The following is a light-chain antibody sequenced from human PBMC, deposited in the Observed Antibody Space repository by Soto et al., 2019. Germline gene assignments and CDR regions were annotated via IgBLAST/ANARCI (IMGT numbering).Light chain of an antibody. CDR3: QQPGSWGIP. CDR1: QSVSSNS. CDR2: AAS. J-gene: IGKJ3*01. Sequence: PVESGRVSCNTSQSVSSNSLAWHQQKPGQAPRLLMYAASSRAAGIPDRFSGSGSGTDFTLTISRLEPEDFAVYYCQQPGSWGIPFGPGCKVDIK. V-gene: IGKV3-20*01.